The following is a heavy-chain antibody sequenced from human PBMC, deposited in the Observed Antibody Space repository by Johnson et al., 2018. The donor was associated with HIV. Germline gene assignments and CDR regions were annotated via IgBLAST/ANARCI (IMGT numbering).Heavy chain of an antibody. CDR1: GFTFSSFA. D-gene: IGHD3-3*01. V-gene: IGHV3-7*01. CDR3: ARGGYNFWSGYLGAFDI. Sequence: VQLVESGGGVVQPGRSLRLSCAASGFTFSSFALHWVRQAPGKGLEWVANIKQDGSEKYYVDSVKGRFTISRDNAKNSLYLQMNSLRAEDTAVYYCARGGYNFWSGYLGAFDIWGQGTMVTVSS. J-gene: IGHJ3*02. CDR2: IKQDGSEK.